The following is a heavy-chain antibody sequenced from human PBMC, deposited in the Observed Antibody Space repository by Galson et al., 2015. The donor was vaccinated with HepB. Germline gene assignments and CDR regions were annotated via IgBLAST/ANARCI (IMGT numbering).Heavy chain of an antibody. D-gene: IGHD2-21*01. CDR1: GFTFGSYA. Sequence: SLRLSCADSGFTFGSYAIHWVRQAPGKRLEYVSGISSDGVTTHYGNSVKGRFTISRDNGKNTVYLQMGSLRIEDMAVYYCTRVTNWGLFDYWGQGVLVTVSS. CDR2: ISSDGVTT. J-gene: IGHJ4*02. CDR3: TRVTNWGLFDY. V-gene: IGHV3-64*01.